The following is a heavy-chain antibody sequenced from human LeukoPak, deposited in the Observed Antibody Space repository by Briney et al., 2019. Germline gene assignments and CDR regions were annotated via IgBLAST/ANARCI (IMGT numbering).Heavy chain of an antibody. CDR1: GGSINSYY. Sequence: PSETLSLTCAVSGGSINSYYWSWIRQPPGKGLEWIGYIYYRGTTNYNPSLKSRVTISVDTSKNQLSLRLNSVTAADTAVYFCARKGAAGTGFDYWGQGTQVTVSS. CDR3: ARKGAAGTGFDY. CDR2: IYYRGTT. D-gene: IGHD1-1*01. V-gene: IGHV4-59*01. J-gene: IGHJ4*02.